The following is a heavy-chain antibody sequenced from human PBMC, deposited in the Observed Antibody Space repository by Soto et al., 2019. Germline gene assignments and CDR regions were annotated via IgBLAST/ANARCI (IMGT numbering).Heavy chain of an antibody. CDR2: IKQDGSEK. CDR1: GFTFSRYW. Sequence: GGSLRLSCAASGFTFSRYWMSWVRQVPGKGLEWVANIKQDGSEKYYVDSVKGRFTISRDNAKNSLYLQMNSLRAEDTAVYYCARDHNIVVVVDATSSYYSYMDVWGKGTTVTVSS. J-gene: IGHJ6*03. V-gene: IGHV3-7*01. D-gene: IGHD2-15*01. CDR3: ARDHNIVVVVDATSSYYSYMDV.